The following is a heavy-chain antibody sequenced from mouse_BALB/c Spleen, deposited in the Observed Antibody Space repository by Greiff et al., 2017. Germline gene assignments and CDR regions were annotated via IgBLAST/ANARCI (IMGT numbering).Heavy chain of an antibody. Sequence: QVQLQQSGAELVKPGASVKLSCKASGYTFTSYWMHWVKQRPGQGLEWIGEIIPSNGRTNYNEKFKSKATMTVDKSSSTAYMQLSSLTSEESAVYYRASGEMGQDLDVWGAGTTVTGPS. CDR1: GYTFTSYW. CDR2: IIPSNGRT. V-gene: IGHV1S81*02. D-gene: IGHD3-3*01. CDR3: ASGEMGQDLDV. J-gene: IGHJ1*02.